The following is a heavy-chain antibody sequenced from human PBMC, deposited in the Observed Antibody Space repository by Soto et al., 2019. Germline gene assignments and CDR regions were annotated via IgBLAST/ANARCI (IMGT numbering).Heavy chain of an antibody. V-gene: IGHV4-59*01. D-gene: IGHD2-21*02. CDR1: GGSISSYY. J-gene: IGHJ6*02. CDR3: ARRTFTAIYYDGIYV. CDR2: IYYSGST. Sequence: SETLSLTCTVSGGSISSYYCNWIRQPTGKGLESIGYIYYSGSTYYNPSLKSRVTISVDTSKNPFPLRLNSATAADTAVYYCARRTFTAIYYDGIYVCGQGTTVTVSS.